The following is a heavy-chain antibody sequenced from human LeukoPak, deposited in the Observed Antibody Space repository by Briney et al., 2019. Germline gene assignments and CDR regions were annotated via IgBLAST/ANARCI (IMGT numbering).Heavy chain of an antibody. D-gene: IGHD3-3*01. J-gene: IGHJ4*02. V-gene: IGHV4-39*01. CDR1: GGSISSGSYY. CDR3: ARHTPHYGFWSGYYSGYFDS. Sequence: SETLSLTCTVSGGSISSGSYYWSWIRQPPGKGLEWIGEINHSGSTNYNPSLKSRVTISVDTSKNQFSLKLSSVTAADTDVYYCARHTPHYGFWSGYYSGYFDSWGQGTLVTVSS. CDR2: INHSGST.